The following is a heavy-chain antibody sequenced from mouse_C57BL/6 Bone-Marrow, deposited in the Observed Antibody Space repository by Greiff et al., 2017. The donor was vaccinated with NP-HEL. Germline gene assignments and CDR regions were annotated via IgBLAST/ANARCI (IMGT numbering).Heavy chain of an antibody. Sequence: QVHVKQSGAELVRPGASVTLSCKASGYTFTDYEMHWVKQTPVHGLEWIGAIDPETGGTAYNQKFKGKAILTADKSSSTAYMELRSLTSEDSAVYYCTRGGPIGGDYWGQGTSVTVSS. CDR3: TRGGPIGGDY. CDR1: GYTFTDYE. J-gene: IGHJ4*01. CDR2: IDPETGGT. V-gene: IGHV1-15*01.